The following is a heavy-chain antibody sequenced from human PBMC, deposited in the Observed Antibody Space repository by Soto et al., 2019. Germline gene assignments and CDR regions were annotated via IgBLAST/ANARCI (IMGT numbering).Heavy chain of an antibody. D-gene: IGHD4-17*01. Sequence: QVQLVESGGGVVQPGRSLRLSCAASGFTFSNYAMHWVRQAPGKGLEWVAVISYDGSNKHYADSVKGRFTISRDNSKNTLYLQMNSLRTKDTSVYYCAKDTTVTTRRAPVDPWGQGTLVTVSS. CDR1: GFTFSNYA. CDR3: AKDTTVTTRRAPVDP. V-gene: IGHV3-30-3*01. CDR2: ISYDGSNK. J-gene: IGHJ5*02.